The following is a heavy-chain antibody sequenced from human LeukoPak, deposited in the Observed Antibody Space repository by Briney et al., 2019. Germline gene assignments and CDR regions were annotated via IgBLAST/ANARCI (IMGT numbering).Heavy chain of an antibody. CDR3: ARGLPRLARYFDL. V-gene: IGHV4-34*01. D-gene: IGHD6-19*01. Sequence: SETLSLTCAVYGGSFSGYYWSWIRQPPGKGLEWIGEINHSGSTNYNPSLKSRVTISVDTSKNQFSLKLSSVTAADTAVYYCARGLPRLARYFDLWGRGTLVTVSS. CDR2: INHSGST. J-gene: IGHJ2*01. CDR1: GGSFSGYY.